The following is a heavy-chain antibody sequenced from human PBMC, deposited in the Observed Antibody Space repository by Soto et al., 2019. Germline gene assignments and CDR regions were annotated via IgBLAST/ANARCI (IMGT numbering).Heavy chain of an antibody. CDR3: ASAARRALGFDP. J-gene: IGHJ5*02. D-gene: IGHD6-6*01. CDR2: IYYSGST. V-gene: IGHV4-30-4*01. Sequence: TSETLSLTCTVSGGSISSGDYYWSWIRQPPGKGLEWIGYIYYSGSTYYNPSLRSRVTISVDTSKNQFSLKLSSVTAADTAVYYCASAARRALGFDPWDQGTLVTVSS. CDR1: GGSISSGDYY.